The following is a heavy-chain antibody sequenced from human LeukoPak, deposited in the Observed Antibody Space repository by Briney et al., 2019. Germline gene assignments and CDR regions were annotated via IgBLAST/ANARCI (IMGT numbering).Heavy chain of an antibody. CDR1: GFTFSSYG. J-gene: IGHJ4*02. Sequence: GGSLRLSCAASGFTFSSYGMHWVRQAPGKGLEWVAFIRYDGSNKYYADSVKGRFTISRDNSKNTLYLQMNSLRAEDTAVYYCAKANSITIFGVISPVDYWGQGTLVTVSS. D-gene: IGHD3-3*01. CDR3: AKANSITIFGVISPVDY. V-gene: IGHV3-30*02. CDR2: IRYDGSNK.